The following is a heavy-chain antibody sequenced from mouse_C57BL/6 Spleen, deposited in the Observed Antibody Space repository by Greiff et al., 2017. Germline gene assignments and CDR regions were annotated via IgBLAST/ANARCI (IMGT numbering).Heavy chain of an antibody. CDR3: ARGRITTVVDY. D-gene: IGHD1-1*01. Sequence: DVMLVESGGGLVKPGGSLKLSCAASGFTFSSYAMSWVRQTPEKRLEWVATISDGGSYTYYPDNVKGRFTISRDNAKNNLYLQMSHLKSEDTAMYYCARGRITTVVDYWGQGTTLTVSS. V-gene: IGHV5-4*03. CDR2: ISDGGSYT. J-gene: IGHJ2*01. CDR1: GFTFSSYA.